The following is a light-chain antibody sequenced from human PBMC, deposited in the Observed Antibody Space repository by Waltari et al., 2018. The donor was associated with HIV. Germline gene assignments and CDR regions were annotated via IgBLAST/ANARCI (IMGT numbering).Light chain of an antibody. Sequence: SYELTQPPSVSVSPGQTAGITCSGDALPTQYAYWYQQKPGQAPVLVIYKDSESPSGIPERFSGSSSGTTVTLTISGVQAEDEADYYCQSADSSGTYPVFGGGTKLTVL. CDR2: KDS. J-gene: IGLJ3*02. CDR1: ALPTQY. V-gene: IGLV3-25*03. CDR3: QSADSSGTYPV.